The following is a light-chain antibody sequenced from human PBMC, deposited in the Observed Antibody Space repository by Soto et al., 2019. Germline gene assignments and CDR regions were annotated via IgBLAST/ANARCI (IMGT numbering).Light chain of an antibody. Sequence: QSVLTQPPSAYGSYGQSVTISCTGTSSDVGGYNYVSWYQQHPGKAPKLMIYEVSKRPSGVPDRFSGSKSGNTASLTVSGLQAEDEADYYCSSYAGSLYVFGTGTKVTVL. CDR3: SSYAGSLYV. J-gene: IGLJ1*01. CDR2: EVS. CDR1: SSDVGGYNY. V-gene: IGLV2-8*01.